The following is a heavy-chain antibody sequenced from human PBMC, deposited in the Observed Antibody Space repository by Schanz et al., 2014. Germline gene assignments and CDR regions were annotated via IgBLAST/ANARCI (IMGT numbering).Heavy chain of an antibody. Sequence: EVQLVESGGGLVKPGGSLRLSCTASRIIFGTYSMNWIRQTPKGLEWVSSINSRSNFIYYADSVKGRFTISRDNAKNSLYLQMNSLRAEDTAVYYCAKDHAGSDILTALGNWGQGTLXTVSS. CDR1: RIIFGTYS. CDR3: AKDHAGSDILTALGN. J-gene: IGHJ4*02. V-gene: IGHV3-21*01. D-gene: IGHD3-9*01. CDR2: INSRSNFI.